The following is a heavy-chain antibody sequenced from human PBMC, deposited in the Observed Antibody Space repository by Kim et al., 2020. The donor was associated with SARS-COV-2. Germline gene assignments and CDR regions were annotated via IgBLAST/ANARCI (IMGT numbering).Heavy chain of an antibody. J-gene: IGHJ3*02. CDR1: GGSISSYY. CDR3: ARGGGGSSGWYEWDAFDI. CDR2: IYYSGST. V-gene: IGHV4-59*13. D-gene: IGHD6-19*01. Sequence: SETLSLTCTVSGGSISSYYWSWIRQPPGKGLEWIGYIYYSGSTNYNPSLKSRVTISVDTSKNQFSLKLSSVTAADTAVYYCARGGGGSSGWYEWDAFDIWGQGTMVTVSS.